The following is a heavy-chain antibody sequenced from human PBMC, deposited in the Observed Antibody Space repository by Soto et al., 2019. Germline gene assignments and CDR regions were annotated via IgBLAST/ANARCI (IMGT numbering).Heavy chain of an antibody. CDR2: INPGNENT. D-gene: IGHD4-17*01. CDR1: GYNFTTYS. Sequence: QVQLVQSGAEVKKPGASVKDSCKTSGYNFTTYSVHWLRQAPGQSLEWVAWINPGNENTKYSEKLQGRVTITRDTSATTVYMELTSLRSEDTAVYYCARDGGLTVTAHTVGWFHPWGQGTLIIFSS. V-gene: IGHV1-3*01. CDR3: ARDGGLTVTAHTVGWFHP. J-gene: IGHJ5*02.